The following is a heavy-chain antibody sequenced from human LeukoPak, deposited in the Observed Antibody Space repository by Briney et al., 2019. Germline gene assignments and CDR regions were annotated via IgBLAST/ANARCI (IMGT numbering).Heavy chain of an antibody. V-gene: IGHV3-11*06. CDR3: ARCTTGKTFGSLREIKKSREIDY. D-gene: IGHD1-1*01. CDR1: GFTFSDYY. J-gene: IGHJ4*02. Sequence: GGSLRLSCAASGFTFSDYYMSWIRQAPGKGLEWVSYISSSSSYIHYADSVRGRFTISRDNAKNSLFLQMNSLRGEDTAVYYCARCTTGKTFGSLREIKKSREIDYWGQGTLVTVSS. CDR2: ISSSSSYI.